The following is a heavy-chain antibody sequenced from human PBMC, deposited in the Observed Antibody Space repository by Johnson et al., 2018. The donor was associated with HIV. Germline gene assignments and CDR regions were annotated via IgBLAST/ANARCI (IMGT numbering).Heavy chain of an antibody. J-gene: IGHJ3*02. V-gene: IGHV3-9*01. Sequence: VQLVESGGGLVQPGGSLRLSCAATGFTFDDYAMHWVRQAPGKGLEWVSGISWNSGSIGYADSVKGRFTISRDNAKNSLYLQMNSLRAEDTAVYYCARDRTPLVKVDAFDIWGQGTMVTVSS. CDR2: ISWNSGSI. CDR3: ARDRTPLVKVDAFDI. CDR1: GFTFDDYA.